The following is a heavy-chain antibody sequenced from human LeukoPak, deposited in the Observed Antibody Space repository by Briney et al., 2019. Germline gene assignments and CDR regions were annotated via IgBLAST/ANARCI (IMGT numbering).Heavy chain of an antibody. J-gene: IGHJ4*02. D-gene: IGHD2-2*01. CDR1: GYTFTNYT. CDR3: ARDAMTLDFDY. Sequence: ASVKVSCKASGYTFTNYTLNWVRQAPGQGLEWMGWIDTNTGNPTYAQGFIGRFVFSLDTSVTTAYLQISSLKAEDTAVYYCARDAMTLDFDYWGQGTLVTVSS. CDR2: IDTNTGNP. V-gene: IGHV7-4-1*02.